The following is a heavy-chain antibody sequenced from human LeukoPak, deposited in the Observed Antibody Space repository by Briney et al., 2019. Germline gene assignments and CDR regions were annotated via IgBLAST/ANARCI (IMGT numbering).Heavy chain of an antibody. Sequence: QPRGAPRHSCAASGFTFSSYWMHWVRQDPGKGLMWVSRINSDGSITNYADSVKGRFTISRDNAKNTLHLQMNSLRAEDTAVYYCARVRATFSPHFDNCGEGALVTVS. V-gene: IGHV3-74*01. CDR3: ARVRATFSPHFDN. J-gene: IGHJ4*02. CDR2: INSDGSIT. CDR1: GFTFSSYW. D-gene: IGHD5-12*01.